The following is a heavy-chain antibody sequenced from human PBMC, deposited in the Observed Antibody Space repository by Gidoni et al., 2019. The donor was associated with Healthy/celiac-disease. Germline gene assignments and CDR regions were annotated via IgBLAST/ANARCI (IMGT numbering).Heavy chain of an antibody. CDR3: AKETYPYYFDY. CDR1: GCTFSSYA. V-gene: IGHV3-23*01. CDR2: ISGRGGSS. J-gene: IGHJ4*02. Sequence: EVQLWESGGGLVQTGGSLRVSGAASGCTFSSYAMSWVRQAPGKGLEWVSAISGRGGSSYSADSVTGRFTISRDHSKNTLYLQMNSLRAEATAVYYCAKETYPYYFDYWGQGTLVTVSS.